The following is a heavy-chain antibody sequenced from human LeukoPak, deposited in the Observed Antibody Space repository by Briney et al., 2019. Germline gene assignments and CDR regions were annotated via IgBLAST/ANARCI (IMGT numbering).Heavy chain of an antibody. CDR3: ERNTSGFKLGDAFDV. CDR2: IRGSGCNT. J-gene: IGHJ3*01. Sequence: GGSLRLSCAASGFTFSIYNMHWVRHAPERGLEWVSDIRGSGCNTPYADSVRGRYTLSRDNSKNTLYLQMNSMRAEDTDIYYCERNTSGFKLGDAFDVWGQGTRVPVSS. CDR1: GFTFSIYN. D-gene: IGHD3-22*01. V-gene: IGHV3-23*01.